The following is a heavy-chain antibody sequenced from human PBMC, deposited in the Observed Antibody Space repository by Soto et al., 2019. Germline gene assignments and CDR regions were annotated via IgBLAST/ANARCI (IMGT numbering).Heavy chain of an antibody. CDR1: GGSVSSGSYY. CDR3: ARDRSGSYLYYYDGMDV. J-gene: IGHJ6*02. V-gene: IGHV4-61*01. CDR2: IYYSGST. D-gene: IGHD1-26*01. Sequence: QVQLQESGPGLVKPSETLSLTCTVSGGSVSSGSYYWSWIRQPPGKGLEWIGYIYYSGSTNYNPSLESRVTISVDTSNNQFSLKLSSVTAEDTAVYYCARDRSGSYLYYYDGMDVWGQGTTVTVSS.